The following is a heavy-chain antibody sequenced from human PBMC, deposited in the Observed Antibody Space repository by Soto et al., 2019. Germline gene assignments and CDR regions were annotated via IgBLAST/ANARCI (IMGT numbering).Heavy chain of an antibody. CDR1: GGTFSSYT. V-gene: IGHV1-69*02. Sequence: GASVKVSCKASGGTFSSYTISWVRQAPGQVLEWMGRIIPILGIANYAQKFQGRVTITADKSTSTAYMELSSLRSEDTAVYYCARTNTYYDILTGGYFDYWGQGTLVTVSS. CDR3: ARTNTYYDILTGGYFDY. CDR2: IIPILGIA. D-gene: IGHD3-9*01. J-gene: IGHJ4*02.